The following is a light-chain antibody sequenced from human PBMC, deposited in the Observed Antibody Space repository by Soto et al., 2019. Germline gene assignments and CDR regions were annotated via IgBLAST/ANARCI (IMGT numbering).Light chain of an antibody. CDR3: QQYHSFPLT. Sequence: DIQITKCPATLSASVGDRVTITCRASQSINSWLAWYQQKPGKAPKLLIYTASSLESGVPSRFSGSGSGTEFTLTISSLQPDDFATYYCQQYHSFPLTFGGGTKVDIK. V-gene: IGKV1-5*03. J-gene: IGKJ4*02. CDR2: TAS. CDR1: QSINSW.